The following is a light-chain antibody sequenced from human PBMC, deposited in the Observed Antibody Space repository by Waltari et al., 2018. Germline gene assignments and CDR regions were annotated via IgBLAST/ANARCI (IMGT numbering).Light chain of an antibody. J-gene: IGKJ2*01. CDR1: QSISNW. CDR2: KAS. CDR3: QQYNTYSS. Sequence: DIQLTNSPSSLFASVGDRATITCRAGQSISNWLAWYQQKPGKAPILLIYKASILKSGVPSRFSGSGSGTQFTLTISSLQPGDFATYYCQQYNTYSSFGQGTKLEIK. V-gene: IGKV1-5*03.